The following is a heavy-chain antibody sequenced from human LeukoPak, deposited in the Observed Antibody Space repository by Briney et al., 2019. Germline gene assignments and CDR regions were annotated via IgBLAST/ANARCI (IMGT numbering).Heavy chain of an antibody. D-gene: IGHD3-16*01. J-gene: IGHJ6*03. V-gene: IGHV4-61*02. CDR1: GGSLNSTDYY. CDR3: ARDSFEGGYYYYLDV. CDR2: VYSTGIT. Sequence: SQTLSLTCTVSGGSLNSTDYYWSWIRQPAGKGPEWIGRVYSTGITKYNPSLKSRVIISVDTSKNQFSLKLNSVTATDTAVYYCARDSFEGGYYYYLDVWGKGTTVTVSS.